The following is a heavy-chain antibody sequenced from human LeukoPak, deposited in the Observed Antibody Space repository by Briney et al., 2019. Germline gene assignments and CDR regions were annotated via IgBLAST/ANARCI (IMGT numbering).Heavy chain of an antibody. J-gene: IGHJ6*04. Sequence: GGSLRLSCAASGFTFSSYSMNWVRQAPGKGLEWVSSISSSSSYIYYADSVKGRFTISRDNAKNSLYLQMNSLRAEDTAVYYCAELGIAMIGGVWGKGTTVTISS. CDR2: ISSSSSYI. V-gene: IGHV3-21*01. CDR1: GFTFSSYS. CDR3: AELGIAMIGGV. D-gene: IGHD3-10*02.